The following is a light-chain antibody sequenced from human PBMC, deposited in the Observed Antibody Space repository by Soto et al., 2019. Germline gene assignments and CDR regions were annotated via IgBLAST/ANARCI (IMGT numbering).Light chain of an antibody. CDR1: SRDVGAYDY. V-gene: IGLV2-14*03. Sequence: QSALAQPASVSGSPGQSITISCTGTSRDVGAYDYVSWYPQYPDKAPQLLIYYVDHRPSGVSSRFSGSKSGNTASLTISGLQAEDEGDYYCCSYADGSIYFFGTGTRSPS. CDR3: CSYADGSIYF. J-gene: IGLJ1*01. CDR2: YVD.